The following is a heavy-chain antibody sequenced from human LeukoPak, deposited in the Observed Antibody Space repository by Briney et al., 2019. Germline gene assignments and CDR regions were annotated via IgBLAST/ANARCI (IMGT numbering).Heavy chain of an antibody. CDR1: GFSLSTSGVG. V-gene: IGHV2-5*02. CDR2: IYWDDDK. J-gene: IGHJ6*02. D-gene: IGHD3-10*01. Sequence: SGPTLVNPTQTLTLTCTFSGFSLSTSGVGVGWIRQPPGKALGWLALIYWDDDKHYSPSLKSRLTITKDTSKNQVVLTMTNMDPVDTATYYCAHKFRGLNDCYYYGMDVWGQGTTVTVSS. CDR3: AHKFRGLNDCYYYGMDV.